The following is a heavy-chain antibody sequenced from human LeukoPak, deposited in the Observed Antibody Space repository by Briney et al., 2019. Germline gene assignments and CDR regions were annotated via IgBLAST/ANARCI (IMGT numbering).Heavy chain of an antibody. V-gene: IGHV4-34*01. CDR1: GGSFSGYY. D-gene: IGHD3-16*02. CDR3: ARGWGYDYVWGSYRPSYYFDY. Sequence: SETLSLTCALYGGSFSGYYWSWIRQPPGKGLEWIGEINHSGSTNYNPSLKSRVTISVDTSKNQFSLKLSSVTAADTAVYYCARGWGYDYVWGSYRPSYYFDYWGQGTLVTVSS. CDR2: INHSGST. J-gene: IGHJ4*02.